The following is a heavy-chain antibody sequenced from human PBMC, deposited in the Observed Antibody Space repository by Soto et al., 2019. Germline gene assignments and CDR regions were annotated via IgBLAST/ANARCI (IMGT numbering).Heavy chain of an antibody. Sequence: QVQLVQSGAEVKRPGSSVKVSCESSGDTFNSYLISWVRQAPGQGLEWMGGIIPIIRVTHYAQRFQGRVTISALSSTGTAYMELSTLGFEDTAVYYCARESLGAKGADHWGEGTLLTVSS. CDR3: ARESLGAKGADH. D-gene: IGHD7-27*01. J-gene: IGHJ4*02. V-gene: IGHV1-69*17. CDR1: GDTFNSYL. CDR2: IIPIIRVT.